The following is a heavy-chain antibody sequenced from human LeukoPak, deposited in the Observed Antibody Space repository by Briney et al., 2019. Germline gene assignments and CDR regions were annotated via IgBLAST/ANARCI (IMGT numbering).Heavy chain of an antibody. Sequence: SSVKVSYKASVYTFTSYYMHLVRQAPGHPLEGMGIINPSGGSTRYAQKFQGRVTMTRDTSTSTVYMELSSLRSEDTAVYYCARNPVTTKYFDYWGQGTLVTVSS. V-gene: IGHV1-46*01. J-gene: IGHJ4*02. D-gene: IGHD4-17*01. CDR3: ARNPVTTKYFDY. CDR2: INPSGGST. CDR1: VYTFTSYY.